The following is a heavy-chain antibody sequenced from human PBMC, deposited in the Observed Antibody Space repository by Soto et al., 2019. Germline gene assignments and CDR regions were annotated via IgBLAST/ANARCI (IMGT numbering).Heavy chain of an antibody. D-gene: IGHD5-12*01. V-gene: IGHV1-46*02. CDR3: ASDYSAYQRMHVVDI. Sequence: QVQLVQAGAEVKKPGASVKLSCKASGNTFNTYYIHWLRQAPGQGLQWLGVINPTGASASYAQKSHGRVTVTRGTSPSTVSVELGRRTSEETALYYCASDYSAYQRMHVVDIRGQGALVTVSS. CDR1: GNTFNTYY. CDR2: INPTGASA. J-gene: IGHJ3*02.